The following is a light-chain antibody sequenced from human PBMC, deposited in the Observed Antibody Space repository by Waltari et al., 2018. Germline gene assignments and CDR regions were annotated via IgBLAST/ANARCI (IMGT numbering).Light chain of an antibody. V-gene: IGKV1-5*03. J-gene: IGKJ1*01. CDR3: QQYNTYST. CDR1: QSVSSW. Sequence: DIQMTQFPSTLSASVGDRVTITCRASQSVSSWLAWYQQKPGKAPKLLIYKASTLEGGVPSRVSGSVSGTEFTLTISSLQPDDFATYYCQQYNTYSTFGQGTKVDIK. CDR2: KAS.